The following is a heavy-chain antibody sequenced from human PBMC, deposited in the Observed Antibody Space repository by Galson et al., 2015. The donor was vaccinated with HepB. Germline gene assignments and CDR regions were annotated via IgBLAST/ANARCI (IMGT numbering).Heavy chain of an antibody. V-gene: IGHV1-2*06. CDR1: GFAFTGYY. Sequence: VKVSCKASGFAFTGYYIHWVRQAPGQGLEWMGRTNPNSGGTDYAQKFQGRVTMTRDASVSTAYMELSRLRSDDTAVYYCARGGMDVWGQGTTVTVSS. CDR2: TNPNSGGT. J-gene: IGHJ6*02. CDR3: ARGGMDV.